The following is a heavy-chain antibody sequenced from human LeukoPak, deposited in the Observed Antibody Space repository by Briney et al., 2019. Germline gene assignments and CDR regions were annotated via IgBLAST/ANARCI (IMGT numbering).Heavy chain of an antibody. CDR2: ISGSGGST. D-gene: IGHD3-3*01. V-gene: IGHV3-23*01. CDR3: AFPQIFGVVNPFYYYYMDV. CDR1: GFTFSSYA. J-gene: IGHJ6*03. Sequence: PGGSLRLSCAASGFTFSSYAMSWVRQAPGKGLEWVSAISGSGGSTYYADSVKGRFTISRDNSKNTLYLQMNSLRAEDTAVYYCAFPQIFGVVNPFYYYYMDVWGKGTTVTVSS.